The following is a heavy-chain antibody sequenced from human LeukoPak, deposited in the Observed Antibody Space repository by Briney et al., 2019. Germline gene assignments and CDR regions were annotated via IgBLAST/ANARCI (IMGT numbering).Heavy chain of an antibody. CDR2: IYYSGST. V-gene: IGHV4-39*01. J-gene: IGHJ4*02. D-gene: IGHD3-10*01. Sequence: AETLSLTCTVSGGSISNSGYYWAWGRQPPGKGRDWIGSIYYSGSTYYNPSLKSRVTISVDTSKTQFSLKLNSVTAADTAVYYCARHRASGGASGFDYWGQGPLVTVSS. CDR3: ARHRASGGASGFDY. CDR1: GGSISNSGYY.